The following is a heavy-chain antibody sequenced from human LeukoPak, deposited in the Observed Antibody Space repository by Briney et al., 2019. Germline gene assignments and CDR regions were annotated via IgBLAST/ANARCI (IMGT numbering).Heavy chain of an antibody. D-gene: IGHD6-19*01. V-gene: IGHV3-15*01. CDR3: TTDWVAVAGRGTDY. Sequence: GRSLRLSCAASGFTFSSYGMHWVRQAPGKGLEWVGRIKSKTDGGTTDYAAPVKGRFTISRDDSKNTLYLQMNSLKTEDTAVYYCTTDWVAVAGRGTDYWGQGTLVTVSS. CDR1: GFTFSSYG. CDR2: IKSKTDGGTT. J-gene: IGHJ4*02.